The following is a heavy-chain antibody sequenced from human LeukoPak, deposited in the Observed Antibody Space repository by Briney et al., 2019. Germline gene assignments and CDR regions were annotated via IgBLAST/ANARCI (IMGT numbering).Heavy chain of an antibody. D-gene: IGHD3-22*01. Sequence: SETLSLTCTVSGGSISSSSYYWGWIRQPPVKGLEWIGSIYYSGSTYYNPSLKSRVTISVDTSKNQFSLKLSSVTAADTAVYYCARRPVYYDSPLNYWGQGTLVTVSS. V-gene: IGHV4-39*01. CDR3: ARRPVYYDSPLNY. CDR1: GGSISSSSYY. CDR2: IYYSGST. J-gene: IGHJ4*02.